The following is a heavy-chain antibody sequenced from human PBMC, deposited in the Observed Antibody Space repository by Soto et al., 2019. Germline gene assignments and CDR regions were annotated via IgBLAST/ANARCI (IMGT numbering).Heavy chain of an antibody. D-gene: IGHD3-10*01. Sequence: SETLSLTCTVSGGSISSGGYYWSWIRQHPGKGLEWIGYIYYSGSTYYNPSLKSRVTISVDTSKDQFSLKLSPVTAADTAVCYCARSSEPQATYFDYWGQGTLVTVSS. V-gene: IGHV4-31*03. CDR2: IYYSGST. CDR1: GGSISSGGYY. CDR3: ARSSEPQATYFDY. J-gene: IGHJ4*02.